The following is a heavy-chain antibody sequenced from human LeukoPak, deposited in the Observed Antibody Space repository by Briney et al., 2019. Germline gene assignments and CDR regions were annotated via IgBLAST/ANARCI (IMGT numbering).Heavy chain of an antibody. Sequence: PSETLSLTCAVYGGSFSGYYWSWIRQPPGKGLEWIGEINHSGSTNYNPSLKSRVTISVDTSKNQFSLKLSSVTAADTAVYYCARAGGQGRYCSGGSCYRPPLGRWGQGTLVTVSS. D-gene: IGHD2-15*01. V-gene: IGHV4-34*01. CDR3: ARAGGQGRYCSGGSCYRPPLGR. CDR2: INHSGST. J-gene: IGHJ4*02. CDR1: GGSFSGYY.